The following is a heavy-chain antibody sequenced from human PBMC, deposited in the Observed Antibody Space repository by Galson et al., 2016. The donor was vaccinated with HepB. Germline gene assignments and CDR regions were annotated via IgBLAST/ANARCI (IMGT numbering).Heavy chain of an antibody. V-gene: IGHV3-7*04. CDR3: ARDFTTSIFGVIIISYYFDF. D-gene: IGHD3-3*01. Sequence: SLRLSCAASGFTFSNYWMSWVRQAPGKGLEWVANIKDDGSEKRYVDAVKGRFTISRDNAKNSLYLQMDSLTVEDTAVYYCARDFTTSIFGVIIISYYFDFWGQGALVTVSS. CDR1: GFTFSNYW. CDR2: IKDDGSEK. J-gene: IGHJ4*02.